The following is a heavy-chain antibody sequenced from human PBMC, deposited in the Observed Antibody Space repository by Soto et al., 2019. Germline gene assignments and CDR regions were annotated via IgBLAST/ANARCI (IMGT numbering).Heavy chain of an antibody. CDR2: IYWDDDK. D-gene: IGHD3-16*01. Sequence: QITLKESGPTLVKPTQTLTLTCTFSWFSLTTRGVGVGWIRQPTGKALESLALIYWDDDKRYSPSLQSRLSITKDTSKNPVVLTLTNVDPVDTATYYCAPIPNYYQYDWFDPWGQGTLVSVSS. CDR1: WFSLTTRGVG. J-gene: IGHJ5*02. CDR3: APIPNYYQYDWFDP. V-gene: IGHV2-5*02.